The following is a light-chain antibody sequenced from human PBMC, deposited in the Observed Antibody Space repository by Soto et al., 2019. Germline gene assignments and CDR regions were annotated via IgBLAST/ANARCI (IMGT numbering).Light chain of an antibody. J-gene: IGLJ3*02. Sequence: QSVLTQPPSASGTPGQRVTISCSGSSSTIGSKTLNWYQHLPGSAPKLLIYTTNQRPSGVPDRFSGSKSGTSASLAISGLQPEDEADYYCAAWNDSLNGVVFGVGTKLTVL. CDR2: TTN. CDR3: AAWNDSLNGVV. CDR1: SSTIGSKT. V-gene: IGLV1-44*01.